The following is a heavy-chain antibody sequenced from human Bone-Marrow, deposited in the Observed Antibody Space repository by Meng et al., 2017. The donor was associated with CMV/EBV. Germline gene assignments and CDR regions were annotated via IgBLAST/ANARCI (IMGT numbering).Heavy chain of an antibody. CDR3: AKLQLDGMDV. Sequence: SVKVSCKASGGTFSSFAITWVRQAPGQGLEWMGGIIPIFGTANYAQKFQGRVTITTDESTSTAYMELSSLRSEDTAVYYCAKLQLDGMDVWGQGTTVTVSS. V-gene: IGHV1-69*05. CDR1: GGTFSSFA. D-gene: IGHD4-11*01. J-gene: IGHJ6*02. CDR2: IIPIFGTA.